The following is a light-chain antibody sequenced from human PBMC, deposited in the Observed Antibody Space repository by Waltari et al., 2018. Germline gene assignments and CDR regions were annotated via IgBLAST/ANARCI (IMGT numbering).Light chain of an antibody. J-gene: IGKJ4*01. V-gene: IGKV3-11*01. CDR3: QQRSSWPLT. CDR2: DAS. Sequence: EIVLTQSPATLSLSSGDRATLSCRASQSVSSFLAWYQQRPGQAPRLLIYDASNRATGIPARFSGSGSGTDFTLTISSLEAEDFAVYYCQQRSSWPLTFGGGTRVEVK. CDR1: QSVSSF.